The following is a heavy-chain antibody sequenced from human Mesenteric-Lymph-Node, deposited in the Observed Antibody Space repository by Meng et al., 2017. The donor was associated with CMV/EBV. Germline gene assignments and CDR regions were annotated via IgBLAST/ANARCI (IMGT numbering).Heavy chain of an antibody. CDR1: GFSVSSNY. CDR2: IYSDGNM. J-gene: IGHJ5*02. CDR3: ARDLASSDDH. D-gene: IGHD6-19*01. Sequence: SLSCAGSGFSVSSNYITWVRQAPGKGLEWVSIIYSDGNMYYADSVRGRFIISRDNSKNTVYLQMNSLRGEDMAVYYCARDLASSDDHWGQGTLVTVSS. V-gene: IGHV3-66*01.